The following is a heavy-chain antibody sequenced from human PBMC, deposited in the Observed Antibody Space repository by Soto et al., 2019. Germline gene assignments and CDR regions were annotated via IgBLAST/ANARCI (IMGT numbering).Heavy chain of an antibody. V-gene: IGHV4-39*07. CDR2: IYYSGSA. Sequence: SETLSLTCTVSGGSISSSDYYWGWIRQPPGKGLEWIGNIYYSGSASYNPSLKSRVTISVDTSKNQFSLKLTSVTAVDTAVYYCARREIKGPIDYWGQGTLVPVSS. CDR3: ARREIKGPIDY. J-gene: IGHJ4*02. D-gene: IGHD1-26*01. CDR1: GGSISSSDYY.